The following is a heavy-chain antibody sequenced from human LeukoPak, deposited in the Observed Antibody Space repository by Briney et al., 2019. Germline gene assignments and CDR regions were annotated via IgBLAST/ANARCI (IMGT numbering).Heavy chain of an antibody. CDR1: GFTFSSYS. J-gene: IGHJ4*02. Sequence: SGGSLRLSCVASGFTFSSYSMNWVRQAPGKGLEWVSYISSGSSTTYYVDSVKGRFTISRDNAKNSLYLQMNSLRAEDTAVYYCAKTRPLDSSSWSHGDYWGQGTLVTVSS. V-gene: IGHV3-48*01. CDR3: AKTRPLDSSSWSHGDY. CDR2: ISSGSSTT. D-gene: IGHD6-13*01.